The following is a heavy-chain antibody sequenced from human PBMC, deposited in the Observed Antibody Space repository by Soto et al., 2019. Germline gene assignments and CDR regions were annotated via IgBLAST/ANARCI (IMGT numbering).Heavy chain of an antibody. V-gene: IGHV1-69*08. J-gene: IGHJ4*02. CDR1: GGTFSSYT. CDR3: ARDGVRSGGYLEY. CDR2: IIPILDVA. D-gene: IGHD3-3*01. Sequence: QVQLVQSGAEVKKPGSSVEVSCKASGGTFSSYTISWVRQAPGQGLAWMGRIIPILDVANYAQKFQGRVTITADNSASTAYMELSSLRSEDTAVYYCARDGVRSGGYLEYWGQGTLVSVSS.